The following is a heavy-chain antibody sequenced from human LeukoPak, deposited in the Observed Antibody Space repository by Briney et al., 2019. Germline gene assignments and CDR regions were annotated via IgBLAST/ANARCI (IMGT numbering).Heavy chain of an antibody. CDR3: ARDRAFSTFDY. D-gene: IGHD2-2*01. Sequence: GGSLRLSCAASGFDFSRFWMTWVRQAPGKGLEWLGNINPDASTKNYAASVRGRFTFSRDNAKNSLYLHMSSLRAEDTAIYYCARDRAFSTFDYWGRGTLVTVSS. V-gene: IGHV3-7*01. CDR2: INPDASTK. CDR1: GFDFSRFW. J-gene: IGHJ4*02.